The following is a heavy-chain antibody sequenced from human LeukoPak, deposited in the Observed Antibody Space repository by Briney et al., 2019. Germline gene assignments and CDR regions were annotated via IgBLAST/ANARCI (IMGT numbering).Heavy chain of an antibody. J-gene: IGHJ4*02. CDR2: IYSGGST. CDR3: AKDSYYGSGSYSYFDY. V-gene: IGHV3-66*01. Sequence: GGSLRLSCEVSGFTFSSYHMNWVRQAPGKGLEWVSLIYSGGSTYYADSVKGRFTISRDNSKNTLYLQMNSLRAEDTAVYYCAKDSYYGSGSYSYFDYWGQGTLVTVSS. D-gene: IGHD3-10*01. CDR1: GFTFSSYH.